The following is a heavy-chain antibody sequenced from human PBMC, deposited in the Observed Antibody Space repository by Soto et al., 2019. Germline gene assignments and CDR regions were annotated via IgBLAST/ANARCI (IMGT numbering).Heavy chain of an antibody. V-gene: IGHV1-69*13. J-gene: IGHJ4*02. CDR3: ARKIAVAGTPWPFDY. CDR2: IIPIFGTA. D-gene: IGHD6-19*01. CDR1: GGTFSSYA. Sequence: SVKISCKASGGTFSSYAVSWVRQAPGQGLEWMGGIIPIFGTANYAQKFQGRVTITADESTSTAYMELSSLRSEDTAVYYCARKIAVAGTPWPFDYWGQGTLVTVSS.